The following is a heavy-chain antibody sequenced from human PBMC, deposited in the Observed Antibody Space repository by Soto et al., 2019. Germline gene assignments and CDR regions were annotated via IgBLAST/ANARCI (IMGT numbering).Heavy chain of an antibody. CDR2: IKYSGTT. J-gene: IGHJ4*01. D-gene: IGHD3-10*01. CDR1: GGPISSSRCH. Sequence: SETLSLTCTVSGGPISSSRCHWGWIRQPPGKGLEWIASIKYSGTTFYNPSLKSRVTLSVDTSKNQFALKLSSVTAADTAVYYCARPRDLPYGSGAYYFDYWGKGTLVTVSS. V-gene: IGHV4-39*01. CDR3: ARPRDLPYGSGAYYFDY.